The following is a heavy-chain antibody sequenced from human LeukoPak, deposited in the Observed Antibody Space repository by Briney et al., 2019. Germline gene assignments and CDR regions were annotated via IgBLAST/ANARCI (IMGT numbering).Heavy chain of an antibody. V-gene: IGHV4-39*07. D-gene: IGHD6-19*01. Sequence: SETLSLTCTVSGVSISSNTFYWGWIRQPPGKGLEWIGSIFYSGSTYYNPSLKSRVTISVDTSKNQFSLKLSSVTAADTAVYYCARGLAPGWGYYHYYMDVWGKGTTVTISS. CDR1: GVSISSNTFY. CDR2: IFYSGST. CDR3: ARGLAPGWGYYHYYMDV. J-gene: IGHJ6*03.